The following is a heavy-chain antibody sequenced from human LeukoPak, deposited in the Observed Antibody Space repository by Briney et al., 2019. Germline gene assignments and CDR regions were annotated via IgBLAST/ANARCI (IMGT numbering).Heavy chain of an antibody. CDR3: ARNGYTSGWYRN. D-gene: IGHD6-19*01. Sequence: GGSLRLSCAASGFTVSSNYMSWVRQAPGKGLEWVSTIYSGGSTYYADSVKGRFAISRDISKNTLYLQMNSLRGEDTAVYYCARNGYTSGWYRNWGQGTLVTVSS. CDR1: GFTVSSNY. J-gene: IGHJ4*02. V-gene: IGHV3-53*01. CDR2: IYSGGST.